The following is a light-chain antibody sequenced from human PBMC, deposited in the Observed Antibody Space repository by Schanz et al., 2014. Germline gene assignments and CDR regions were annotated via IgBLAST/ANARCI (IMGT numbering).Light chain of an antibody. V-gene: IGKV3-20*01. CDR3: QQYGLSPL. CDR1: QSVSSY. Sequence: EIVLTQSPATLSLSPGERATLSCRASQSVSSYLAWYQQKPGQAPRLLIYGAFNRATGIPDRFSGSGSGTDFTLTISRLEPEDFAVYYCQQYGLSPLFGGGTKVEIK. CDR2: GAF. J-gene: IGKJ4*01.